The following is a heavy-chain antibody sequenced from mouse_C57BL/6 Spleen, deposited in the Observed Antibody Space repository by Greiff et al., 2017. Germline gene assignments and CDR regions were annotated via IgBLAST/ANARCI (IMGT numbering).Heavy chain of an antibody. Sequence: EVKLMESGGGLVQPGGSMKLSCVASGFTFSNYWMNWVRQSPEKGLEWVAQIRLKSDNYATHYAESVKGRFTISRDDSKSSVYLQMNNLRAEDTGIEYCTGYYGRSYSYEAMECWGQGTSVTVAS. V-gene: IGHV6-3*01. CDR2: IRLKSDNYAT. J-gene: IGHJ4*01. D-gene: IGHD1-1*01. CDR3: TGYYGRSYSYEAMEC. CDR1: GFTFSNYW.